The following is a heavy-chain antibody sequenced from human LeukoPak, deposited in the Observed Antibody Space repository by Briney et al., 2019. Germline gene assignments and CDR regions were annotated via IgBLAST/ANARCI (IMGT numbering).Heavy chain of an antibody. CDR3: ARRTGYYNGYFGY. Sequence: SETLSLTCTVSGGSISSYYWSWIRQPPGKGLEWIGYVYYSGSTNYNPSLKSRVTISVDTSKNQFSLKLSSVTAADTAVYYCARRTGYYNGYFGYWGQGTLVTVSS. CDR2: VYYSGST. CDR1: GGSISSYY. D-gene: IGHD3-9*01. V-gene: IGHV4-59*01. J-gene: IGHJ4*02.